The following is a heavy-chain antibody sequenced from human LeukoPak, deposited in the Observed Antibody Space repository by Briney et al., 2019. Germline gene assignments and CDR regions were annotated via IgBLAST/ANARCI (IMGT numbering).Heavy chain of an antibody. J-gene: IGHJ4*02. D-gene: IGHD3-22*01. CDR2: IKQDGSEK. CDR1: GFTFSSYW. CDR3: AGTNYYDSSGYYSSFDY. V-gene: IGHV3-7*01. Sequence: GGSLRLSCAASGFTFSSYWMSWVRQAPGKGLEWVANIKQDGSEKYYVDSVKGRFTIFRDNAKNSLYLQMNSLRAEDTAVYYCAGTNYYDSSGYYSSFDYWGQGTLVTVSS.